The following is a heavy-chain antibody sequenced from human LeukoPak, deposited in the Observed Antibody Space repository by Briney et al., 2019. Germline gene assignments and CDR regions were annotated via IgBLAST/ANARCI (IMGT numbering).Heavy chain of an antibody. V-gene: IGHV4-4*09. CDR1: GGSISGYF. J-gene: IGHJ4*02. D-gene: IGHD3-22*01. Sequence: SETLSLTCTVSGGSISGYFWNWFRQPPGKGLEWIGFIYSSGSTNYNPSLTSRVTISLHPSKNQFSLNLRSVTAADTAVYYCSRLSHDGSGYRPDYWGQGTLVTVSS. CDR2: IYSSGST. CDR3: SRLSHDGSGYRPDY.